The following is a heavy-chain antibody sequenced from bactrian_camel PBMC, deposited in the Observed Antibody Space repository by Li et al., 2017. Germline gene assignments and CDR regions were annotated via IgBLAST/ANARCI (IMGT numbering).Heavy chain of an antibody. V-gene: IGHV3S67*01. CDR3: TAGTGRCEYGINNY. CDR2: ISSERST. J-gene: IGHJ4*01. D-gene: IGHD1*01. CDR1: GYIFSTCG. Sequence: GGSLKLSCAASGYIFSTCGMGWFRQAHGDGCELVSTISSERSTYYADSVKGRFTVSRDSAGTTVYLEMFSLKPEDTGTYTCTAGTGRCEYGINNYWGQGTQVTVS.